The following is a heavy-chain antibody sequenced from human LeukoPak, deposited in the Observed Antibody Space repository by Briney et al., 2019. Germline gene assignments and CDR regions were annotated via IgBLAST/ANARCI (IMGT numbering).Heavy chain of an antibody. J-gene: IGHJ4*02. CDR1: GGTFSSYA. CDR3: ARDRGVLRYFDWLFEFDY. Sequence: SVKVSCKASGGTFSSYAISWVRQAPGQGLEWMGGIIPIFGTANYAQKFQGRVTITADKSTSTAYMELSSLRSEDTAVYYCARDRGVLRYFDWLFEFDYWGQGTLVTASS. CDR2: IIPIFGTA. V-gene: IGHV1-69*06. D-gene: IGHD3-9*01.